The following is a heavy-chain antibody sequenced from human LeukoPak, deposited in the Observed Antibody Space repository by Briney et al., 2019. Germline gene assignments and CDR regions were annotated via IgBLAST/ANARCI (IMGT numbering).Heavy chain of an antibody. D-gene: IGHD2/OR15-2a*01. Sequence: SGPTLVKPTQTLTLTCTFSGFSLSTSGVGVGWIRQPPGKALEWLALIYWNDDKRYSPSLKSRLTITKDTSKNQVVLTMTNMDPVDTAAYYCAHFIVRPAGFDYWGQGTLVTVSS. CDR1: GFSLSTSGVG. J-gene: IGHJ4*02. CDR2: IYWNDDK. CDR3: AHFIVRPAGFDY. V-gene: IGHV2-5*01.